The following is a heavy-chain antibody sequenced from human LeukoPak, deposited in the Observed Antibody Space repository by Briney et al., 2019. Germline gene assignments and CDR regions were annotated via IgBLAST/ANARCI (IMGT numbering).Heavy chain of an antibody. Sequence: GGSLRLSCAASGLTFSNYVMSWVRHAPGKGLAWVSSISGGGGSTSYAESVKGRFTISRDNSKNTLYLQMNSLRVEDTAVYYCAKELVSLWFGESYGAFDIWGQGTMVTVSP. J-gene: IGHJ3*02. V-gene: IGHV3-23*01. D-gene: IGHD3-10*01. CDR2: ISGGGGST. CDR3: AKELVSLWFGESYGAFDI. CDR1: GLTFSNYV.